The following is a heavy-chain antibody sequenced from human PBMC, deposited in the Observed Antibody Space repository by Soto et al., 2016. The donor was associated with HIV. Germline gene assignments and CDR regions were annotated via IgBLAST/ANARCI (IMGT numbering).Heavy chain of an antibody. CDR2: ISWNSGSI. V-gene: IGHV3-9*03. CDR1: GFTFDDYA. CDR3: AKGEGIVATISDAFDI. Sequence: EVQLVESGGGLVQPGRSLRLSCAASGFTFDDYAMHWVRQAPGKGLEWVSGISWNSGSIGYADSVKGRFTISRDNAKNSLYLQMNSLRAEDMALYYCAKGEGIVATISDAFDIWGQGTMVTVSS. D-gene: IGHD5-12*01. J-gene: IGHJ3*02.